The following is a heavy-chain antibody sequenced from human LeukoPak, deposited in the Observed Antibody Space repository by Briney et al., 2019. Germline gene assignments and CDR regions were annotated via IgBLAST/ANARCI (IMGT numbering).Heavy chain of an antibody. J-gene: IGHJ4*02. CDR2: IGSGGDT. D-gene: IGHD6-19*01. CDR3: ARAVAGTDEIDS. CDR1: GFSFSTYD. Sequence: PGGSLRLSCAGSGFSFSTYDMLWVRQAPGKVLEWVSAIGSGGDTYYAGSVKGRFTISRESANNSFYLQMNSLNAGDTAVYFCARAVAGTDEIDSWGQGTLVTVSS. V-gene: IGHV3-13*01.